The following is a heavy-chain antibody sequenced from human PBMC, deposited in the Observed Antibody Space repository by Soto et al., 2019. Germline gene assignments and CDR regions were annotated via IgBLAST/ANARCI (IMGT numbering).Heavy chain of an antibody. V-gene: IGHV1-69*08. CDR1: GGTFSSYT. CDR3: AREEMRCSSTSCYDAFDI. D-gene: IGHD2-2*01. J-gene: IGHJ3*02. CDR2: IIPILGIA. Sequence: QVQLVQSGAEVKKPGSSVKVSCKASGGTFSSYTISWVRQAPGQGLEWMGRIIPILGIANYAQKFQGRVTITADKSTSTAYMELSSLRSEDTAVYYCAREEMRCSSTSCYDAFDIWGKGTMVTVSS.